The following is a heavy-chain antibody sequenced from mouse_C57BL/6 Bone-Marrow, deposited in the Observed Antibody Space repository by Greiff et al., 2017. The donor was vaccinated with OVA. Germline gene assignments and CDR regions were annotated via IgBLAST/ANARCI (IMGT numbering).Heavy chain of an antibody. CDR2: IDPSDSYT. Sequence: VQLQQPGAELVMPGASVKLSCKASGYTFTSYWMHWVKQRPGQGLEWIGEIDPSDSYTNYTQKFKGKSTLTVDKSSSTAYMQLSSLTSEDSAVXYCAYGSTYWYFDVGGTGTTVTVSS. V-gene: IGHV1-69*01. D-gene: IGHD1-1*01. CDR3: AYGSTYWYFDV. CDR1: GYTFTSYW. J-gene: IGHJ1*03.